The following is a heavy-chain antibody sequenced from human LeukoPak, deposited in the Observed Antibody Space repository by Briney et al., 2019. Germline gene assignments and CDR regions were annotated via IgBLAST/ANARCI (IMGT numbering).Heavy chain of an antibody. J-gene: IGHJ4*02. V-gene: IGHV3-48*01. CDR3: ARSSLERHYSFDF. CDR1: GVTFSGYS. Sequence: GGSLRLSCSTSGVTFSGYSMNWVRRAPGKGLEWLSYISASGGTTYYADSVNGRFTISRDNAKNSLFLEMNSLRVDDTAMYFCARSSLERHYSFDFWGRGTLVTVSS. D-gene: IGHD1-1*01. CDR2: ISASGGTT.